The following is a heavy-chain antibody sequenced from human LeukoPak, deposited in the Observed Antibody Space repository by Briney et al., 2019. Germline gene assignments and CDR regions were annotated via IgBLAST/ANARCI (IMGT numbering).Heavy chain of an antibody. J-gene: IGHJ4*02. CDR2: ISGSGGST. CDR3: ARGLRYFDWLSPFDY. V-gene: IGHV3-23*01. D-gene: IGHD3-9*01. Sequence: GGSQRLSCAASGFTFSSYAMSWVRQAPGKGLEWVSAISGSGGSTYYADSVKGRFTISRDNSKNTLYLQMNSLRAEDTAVYYCARGLRYFDWLSPFDYWGQGTLVTVSS. CDR1: GFTFSSYA.